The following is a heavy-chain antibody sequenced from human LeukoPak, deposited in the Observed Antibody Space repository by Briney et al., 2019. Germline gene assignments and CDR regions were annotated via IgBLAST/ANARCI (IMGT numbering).Heavy chain of an antibody. CDR2: INTNTGNP. J-gene: IGHJ6*03. CDR3: ARVLRPELSSWYYYYYYMDV. V-gene: IGHV7-4-1*02. CDR1: GYTFTSYA. D-gene: IGHD1-26*01. Sequence: GASVKVSCKASGYTFTSYAMNWVRQAPGQGLEWMGWINTNTGNPTYAQGFTGRFVFSLDTSVSTAYLQISSLKAEDTAVYYCARVLRPELSSWYYYYYYMDVWGKGTTVTVSS.